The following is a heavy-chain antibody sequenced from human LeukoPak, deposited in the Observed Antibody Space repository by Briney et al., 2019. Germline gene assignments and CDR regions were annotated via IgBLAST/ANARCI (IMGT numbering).Heavy chain of an antibody. CDR1: GYTFTSYD. Sequence: GASVKVSCKASGYTFTSYDINWVRQATGQGLEWMGWMNPNSGNTGYAQKFQGRVTITRNTSISTAYMELSSLRSEDTAVYYCARPQATNFGVVIYKDAFDIWGQGTMVTVSS. CDR2: MNPNSGNT. J-gene: IGHJ3*02. D-gene: IGHD3-3*01. V-gene: IGHV1-8*03. CDR3: ARPQATNFGVVIYKDAFDI.